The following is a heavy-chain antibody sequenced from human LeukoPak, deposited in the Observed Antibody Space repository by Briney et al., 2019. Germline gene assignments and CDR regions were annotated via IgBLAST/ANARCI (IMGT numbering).Heavy chain of an antibody. D-gene: IGHD6-19*01. Sequence: GGSLRLSCAASGFTFSDYYMSWIPQAPGKGLEWVSYISSSGSTIYYADSVKGRFTISRDNAKNSLYLQMNSLRAEDTAVYYCVRYSSGWWDPGLYRGQGTLVTVSS. CDR3: VRYSSGWWDPGLY. CDR1: GFTFSDYY. V-gene: IGHV3-11*01. J-gene: IGHJ4*02. CDR2: ISSSGSTI.